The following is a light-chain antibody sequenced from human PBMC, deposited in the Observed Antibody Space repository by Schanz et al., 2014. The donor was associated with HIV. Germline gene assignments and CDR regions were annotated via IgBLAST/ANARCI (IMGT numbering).Light chain of an antibody. CDR2: GAS. Sequence: EIVLTQSPGTLTLSPGERVTLSCRASQSVSTTSLAWYQHKPGQSPRLLIYGASFRATGIPDRFSGSGSVTDFTLTISRLEPEDFATYYCQQYDTYPYTFGQGTTLDLK. V-gene: IGKV3-20*01. J-gene: IGKJ2*01. CDR1: QSVSTTS. CDR3: QQYDTYPYT.